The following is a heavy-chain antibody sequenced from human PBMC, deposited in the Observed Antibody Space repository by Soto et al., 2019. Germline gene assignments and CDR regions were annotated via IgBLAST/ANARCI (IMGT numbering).Heavy chain of an antibody. CDR3: ARGGYYDSSGSRNYFYYGMNV. Sequence: ASVKVSCKASGYTFSSYGINWVRQAPGQGLEWLGWVSPYDGYTNYAQILQGRVSMTTDTSTKTAYMEVRSLRPDDTAVYYCARGGYYDSSGSRNYFYYGMNVWGQGTTVTVSS. CDR1: GYTFSSYG. V-gene: IGHV1-18*01. D-gene: IGHD3-22*01. J-gene: IGHJ6*02. CDR2: VSPYDGYT.